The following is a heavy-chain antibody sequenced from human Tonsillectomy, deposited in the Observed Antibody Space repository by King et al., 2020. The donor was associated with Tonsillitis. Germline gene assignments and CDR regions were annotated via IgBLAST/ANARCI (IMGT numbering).Heavy chain of an antibody. Sequence: QLVQSGAEVKQPGASVKVSCKASGYTFSTYGFTWVRQAPGLGLEWMGWISAYNGHTNYAQNFQGRVTMTTDTSTSTAYMELRSLRSDDTAVYFCARHAGTRGVRGRFDPWGQGTLVTVSS. D-gene: IGHD1-26*01. CDR1: GYTFSTYG. CDR2: ISAYNGHT. J-gene: IGHJ5*02. V-gene: IGHV1-18*01. CDR3: ARHAGTRGVRGRFDP.